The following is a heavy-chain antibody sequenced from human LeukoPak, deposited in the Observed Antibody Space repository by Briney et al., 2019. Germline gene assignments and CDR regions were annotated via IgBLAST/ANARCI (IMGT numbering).Heavy chain of an antibody. Sequence: ASVKVSCKASGYTFTSYDIDWVRQATGQGLEWMGWMNPNSGNTGYAQKFQGGVTITRNTSISTAYMELSSLRSEDTAVYYCARHGEYSYGVDYWGQGTLVTVSS. CDR1: GYTFTSYD. CDR3: ARHGEYSYGVDY. J-gene: IGHJ4*02. D-gene: IGHD5-18*01. V-gene: IGHV1-8*03. CDR2: MNPNSGNT.